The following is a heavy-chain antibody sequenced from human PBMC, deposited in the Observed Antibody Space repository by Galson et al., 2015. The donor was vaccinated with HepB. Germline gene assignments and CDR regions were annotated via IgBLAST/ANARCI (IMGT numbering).Heavy chain of an antibody. CDR1: GDSVSTNSAA. CDR3: ARGRVSAFDI. J-gene: IGHJ3*02. D-gene: IGHD3-16*01. Sequence: CAISGDSVSTNSAAWNWIRQSPSRGLEWLGRTYYRSKWYNGYAVSVKSRITINPDTSKNQFSLQLNSVTPEDTALYYCARGRVSAFDIWGQGTMVTVSS. V-gene: IGHV6-1*01. CDR2: TYYRSKWYN.